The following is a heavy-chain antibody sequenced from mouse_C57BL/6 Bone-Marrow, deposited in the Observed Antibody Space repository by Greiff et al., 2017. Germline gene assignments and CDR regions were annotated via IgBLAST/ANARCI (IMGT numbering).Heavy chain of an antibody. D-gene: IGHD1-1*01. J-gene: IGHJ2*01. Sequence: DVKLQESGGDLVKPGGSLKLSCAASGFTFSSYGMSWVRQTPDKRLEWVATISSGGSYTYYPDSVKGRFTISRDNAKNTLYLQMSSLKSEDTAMYYCARRGYYGLDYWGQGTTLTVSS. CDR2: ISSGGSYT. V-gene: IGHV5-6*02. CDR1: GFTFSSYG. CDR3: ARRGYYGLDY.